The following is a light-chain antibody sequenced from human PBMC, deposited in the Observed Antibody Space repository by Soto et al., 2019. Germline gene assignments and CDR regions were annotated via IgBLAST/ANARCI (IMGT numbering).Light chain of an antibody. CDR3: QQYSSWSPIT. Sequence: EIVMTQSPATLSVSPGERATLSCRASQSVSSKLAWYQQKPGQAPRLLIYDASTRATGIPDRFSGSGSGTDFTLTISSLQSEDFAVYYCQQYSSWSPITFGQGTRLEIK. CDR1: QSVSSK. V-gene: IGKV3D-15*01. CDR2: DAS. J-gene: IGKJ5*01.